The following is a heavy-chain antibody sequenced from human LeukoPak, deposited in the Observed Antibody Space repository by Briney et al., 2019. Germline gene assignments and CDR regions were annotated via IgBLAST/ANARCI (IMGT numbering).Heavy chain of an antibody. V-gene: IGHV1-2*02. CDR2: INPNSGGT. CDR3: ARALGPRGRNAFDI. D-gene: IGHD3-10*01. J-gene: IGHJ3*02. Sequence: ASVKVSCKASGYTFTGYYMHWVRQAPGQGREWMGWINPNSGGTNYAQKFQGRVTMTRDTSISTAYMELSRLRSDDTSVYYCARALGPRGRNAFDIWGQGTMVTVSS. CDR1: GYTFTGYY.